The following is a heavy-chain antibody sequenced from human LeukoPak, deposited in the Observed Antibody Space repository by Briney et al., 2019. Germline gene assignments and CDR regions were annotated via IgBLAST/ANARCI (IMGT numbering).Heavy chain of an antibody. Sequence: SVTVSCEASGGTFSSYAISWVRQAPGQGLEWMGGIIPMFGTANYAQKFQGRVTITAAESTGTAYMELSSLRSEDTAMYYCATSAYCGSDCYSSWFDPWGQGTLVTVSS. J-gene: IGHJ5*02. CDR1: GGTFSSYA. D-gene: IGHD2-21*02. CDR3: ATSAYCGSDCYSSWFDP. CDR2: IIPMFGTA. V-gene: IGHV1-69*13.